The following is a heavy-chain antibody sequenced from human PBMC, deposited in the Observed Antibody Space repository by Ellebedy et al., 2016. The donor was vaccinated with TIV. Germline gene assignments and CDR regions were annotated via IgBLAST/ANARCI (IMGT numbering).Heavy chain of an antibody. J-gene: IGHJ6*02. D-gene: IGHD2-2*01. V-gene: IGHV3-53*01. Sequence: GESLKISCAASGFTVSSNYMSWVRQAPGKGLEWVSVIYSGGSTYYADSVKGRFTISRDNAKNSLYLQMNSLRAEDTAVYYCASTKGPYCSSTSCYGGDYYGMDVWGQGTTVTVSS. CDR1: GFTVSSNY. CDR3: ASTKGPYCSSTSCYGGDYYGMDV. CDR2: IYSGGST.